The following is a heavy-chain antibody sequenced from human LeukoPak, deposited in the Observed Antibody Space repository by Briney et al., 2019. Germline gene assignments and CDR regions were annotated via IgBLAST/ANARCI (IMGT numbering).Heavy chain of an antibody. D-gene: IGHD3-3*01. J-gene: IGHJ4*02. CDR2: IYTSGST. V-gene: IGHV4-4*07. CDR3: ARGSRITIFGVVIIGPFDY. CDR1: GGSISSYY. Sequence: YPSQTLSLTCTVSGGSISSYYWSWIRQPAGKGLEWIGRIYTSGSTNYNPSLKSRVTMSVDTSKNQFSLKLSSVTAADTAVYYCARGSRITIFGVVIIGPFDYWGQGTLVTVSS.